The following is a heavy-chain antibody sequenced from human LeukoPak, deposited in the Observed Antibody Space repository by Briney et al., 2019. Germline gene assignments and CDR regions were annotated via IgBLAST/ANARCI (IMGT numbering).Heavy chain of an antibody. CDR1: GGTFSSYA. V-gene: IGHV1-69*04. D-gene: IGHD4-17*01. J-gene: IGHJ6*02. CDR2: IIPILGIA. Sequence: GASVKVSCKASGGTFSSYAISWVRQAPGQGLGWMGRIIPILGIANYAQKFQGRVTITADKSTSTAYMELSSLRSEDTAVYYCARVMTTVDYYYGMDVWGQGTTVTVSS. CDR3: ARVMTTVDYYYGMDV.